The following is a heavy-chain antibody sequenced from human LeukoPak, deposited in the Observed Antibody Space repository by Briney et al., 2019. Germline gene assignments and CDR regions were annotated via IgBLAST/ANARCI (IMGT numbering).Heavy chain of an antibody. Sequence: SETLSLTWPVSAVSMNSGSYYWSWIRQPAGKGLEWIGRIFTSGSTNYKSSLKSRVTISADTSKNQFSLNLSSVTAADTALYCCARAAYSGYDWDFDYWGQGILVTVSS. J-gene: IGHJ4*02. CDR3: ARAAYSGYDWDFDY. CDR1: AVSMNSGSYY. CDR2: IFTSGST. V-gene: IGHV4-61*02. D-gene: IGHD5-12*01.